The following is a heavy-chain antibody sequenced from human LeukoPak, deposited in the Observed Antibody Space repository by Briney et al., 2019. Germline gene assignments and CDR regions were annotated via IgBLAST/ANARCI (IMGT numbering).Heavy chain of an antibody. CDR2: IMPLFGTA. V-gene: IGHV1-69*05. D-gene: IGHD4-17*01. J-gene: IGHJ5*02. Sequence: SVKVSCKTSGGTFNNSAISWVRQAPGQGLEWLGGIMPLFGTAGYAQKFQGRVTITKDESTRTVYWELTSLTSDDTAVYYCARDVHGDYGSGWFDPWGQGTLVSVSS. CDR3: ARDVHGDYGSGWFDP. CDR1: GGTFNNSA.